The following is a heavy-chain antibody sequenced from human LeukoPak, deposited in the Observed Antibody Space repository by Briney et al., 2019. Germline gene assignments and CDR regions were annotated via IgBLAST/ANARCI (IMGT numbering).Heavy chain of an antibody. CDR3: ASWSVLLWFGELGSYYGMDV. V-gene: IGHV1-2*02. Sequence: ASVKVSCKVSGYTFTGYYMHWVRQAPGQGLEWMGWINPNSGGTNYAQKFQGRVTMTRDTSISTAYMELSRLRSDDTAVYYCASWSVLLWFGELGSYYGMDVWGQGTTVTVSS. J-gene: IGHJ6*02. CDR1: GYTFTGYY. D-gene: IGHD3-10*01. CDR2: INPNSGGT.